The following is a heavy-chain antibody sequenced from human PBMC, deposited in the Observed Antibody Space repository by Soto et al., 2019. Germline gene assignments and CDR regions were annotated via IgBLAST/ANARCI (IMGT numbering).Heavy chain of an antibody. CDR1: GFTFSSYG. Sequence: GGSLRLSCAASGFTFSSYGMHWVRQAPGKGLAWVAVISYDGSNKYYADSVKGRFTISRDNSKNTLYLQMNSLRAEDTAVYYCAKLWFGGDYFDYWGQGTLVTVSS. V-gene: IGHV3-30*18. CDR2: ISYDGSNK. CDR3: AKLWFGGDYFDY. J-gene: IGHJ4*02. D-gene: IGHD3-10*01.